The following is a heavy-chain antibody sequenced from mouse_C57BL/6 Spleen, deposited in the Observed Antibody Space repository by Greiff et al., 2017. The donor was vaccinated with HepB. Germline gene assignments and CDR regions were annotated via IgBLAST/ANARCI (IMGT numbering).Heavy chain of an antibody. CDR3: ARSKTWPNYDAIDY. Sequence: VQLQQPGAELVMPGASVKLSCKASGYTFTSYWMHWVKQRPGQGLEWIGEIDPSDSYTNYNQKFKVKSTLTVDKSSSTAYMQLSSLTSEDSAVYYCARSKTWPNYDAIDYWGQVTSGTVSS. CDR2: IDPSDSYT. CDR1: GYTFTSYW. V-gene: IGHV1-69*01. J-gene: IGHJ4*01.